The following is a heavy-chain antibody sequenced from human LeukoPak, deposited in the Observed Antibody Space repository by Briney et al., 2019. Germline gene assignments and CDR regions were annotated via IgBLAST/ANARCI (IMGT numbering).Heavy chain of an antibody. J-gene: IGHJ3*02. CDR2: ISSSSSYI. CDR3: ARSGKRRGVVPAATRPHDAFDI. Sequence: PGGSLRLSCAASGFTFSSYSMNWVRQAPGKGLEWVSSISSSSSYIYYADSVKGRFTISRDNAKNSLYLQMNSLRAEDTAVYYCARSGKRRGVVPAATRPHDAFDIWGQGTMVTVSS. V-gene: IGHV3-21*01. D-gene: IGHD2-2*01. CDR1: GFTFSSYS.